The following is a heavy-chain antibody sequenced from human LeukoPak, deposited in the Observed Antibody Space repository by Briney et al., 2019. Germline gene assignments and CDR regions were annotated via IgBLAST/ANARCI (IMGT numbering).Heavy chain of an antibody. D-gene: IGHD6-13*01. V-gene: IGHV4-34*01. J-gene: IGHJ6*02. CDR1: GGSFSGYH. Sequence: PSETLSLTCAVYGGSFSGYHWSWIRQPPGKGLEWIGEINHSGSTNYNPSLKSRVTISVDTSKNQFSLKLSSVTAADTAVYYCARGAAAAGTGYYGMDVWGQGTTVTVSS. CDR2: INHSGST. CDR3: ARGAAAAGTGYYGMDV.